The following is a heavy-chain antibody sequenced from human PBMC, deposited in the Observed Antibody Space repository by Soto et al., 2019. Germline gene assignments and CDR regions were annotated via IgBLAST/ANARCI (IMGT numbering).Heavy chain of an antibody. CDR1: GYSFSSYS. CDR2: IIPSVGRT. V-gene: IGHV1-46*01. Sequence: ASVKVSCKASGYSFSSYSIHWVRQAPGQGLEWMGIIIPSVGRTSFAQKFQGRVTVTRDTSTSTVYMDLSSLRSEDMPVYYCARLTTVVIAATPFYGMDVWGQGTTVTVSS. J-gene: IGHJ6*02. D-gene: IGHD2-15*01. CDR3: ARLTTVVIAATPFYGMDV.